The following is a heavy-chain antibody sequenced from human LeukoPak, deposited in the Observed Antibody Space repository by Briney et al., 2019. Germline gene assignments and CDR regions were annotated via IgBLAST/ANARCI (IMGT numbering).Heavy chain of an antibody. J-gene: IGHJ3*02. CDR3: ARYVVGYGDYVEAFDI. CDR2: ISYSGST. D-gene: IGHD4-17*01. V-gene: IGHV4-59*08. CDR1: GGSISSYY. Sequence: SQTLSLTCTVSGGSISSYYWSWIRQPPGKGLEWIGYISYSGSTNSNTSLKSRVTISVDTSKNQISLKLSSVTAADTAVYYCARYVVGYGDYVEAFDIWGQGTMVTVSS.